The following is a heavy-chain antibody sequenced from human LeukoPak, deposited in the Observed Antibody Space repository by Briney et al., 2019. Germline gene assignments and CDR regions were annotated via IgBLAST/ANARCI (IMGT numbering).Heavy chain of an antibody. CDR3: ARARGYSSGWYLDY. Sequence: ASVKVSCKASGGTFSSYAISWVRQAPGQGLEWMGGIIPIFGTANYAQKFQGRVTITADKSTSTAYMELSSLRSEDTAVYYCARARGYSSGWYLDYWGQGTLVTVSS. CDR2: IIPIFGTA. J-gene: IGHJ4*02. D-gene: IGHD6-19*01. V-gene: IGHV1-69*06. CDR1: GGTFSSYA.